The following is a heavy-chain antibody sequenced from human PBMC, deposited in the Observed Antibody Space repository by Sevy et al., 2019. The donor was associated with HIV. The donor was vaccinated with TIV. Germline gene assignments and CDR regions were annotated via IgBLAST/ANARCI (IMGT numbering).Heavy chain of an antibody. CDR1: GFTFSSFA. V-gene: IGHV3-23*01. CDR3: AKKMGGGSGMAFLVDY. D-gene: IGHD5-18*01. CDR2: ISGTGDYT. Sequence: GGSLRLSCAASGFTFSSFAMGWVRQAPGKGLDWISVISGTGDYTYYAESVKGRFTISRDNSKNTLFLQMNSLRAEDTAIFYCAKKMGGGSGMAFLVDYWGQGTLVTVSS. J-gene: IGHJ4*02.